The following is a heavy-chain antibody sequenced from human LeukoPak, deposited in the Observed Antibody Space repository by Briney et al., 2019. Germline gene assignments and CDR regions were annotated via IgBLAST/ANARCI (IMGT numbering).Heavy chain of an antibody. CDR2: ISGSGDNT. CDR1: GFTFSSYA. CDR3: AKQELLWFGFFDY. J-gene: IGHJ4*02. D-gene: IGHD3-10*01. V-gene: IGHV3-23*01. Sequence: GSLRLSCAASGFTFSSYAINWVRQAPGKGLVWVSEISGSGDNTYYADSVKGRFTISRDNSKNTLYLQMNSLRAEDTAVYYCAKQELLWFGFFDYWGQGTLVTVSS.